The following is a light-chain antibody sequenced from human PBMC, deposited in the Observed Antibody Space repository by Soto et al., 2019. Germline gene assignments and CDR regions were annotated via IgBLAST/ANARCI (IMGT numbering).Light chain of an antibody. V-gene: IGLV1-47*02. Sequence: QSVLTQPPSASGTPGQRVTISCSGSSSNIGSNYVYWYQQLPGTAPKLLIYSNNQRPSGVPDRFSGSKSGTSASLAISGLRSEDEADYYCAAWDDSLSVHVVFGGGTKLTVL. CDR2: SNN. CDR1: SSNIGSNY. J-gene: IGLJ2*01. CDR3: AAWDDSLSVHVV.